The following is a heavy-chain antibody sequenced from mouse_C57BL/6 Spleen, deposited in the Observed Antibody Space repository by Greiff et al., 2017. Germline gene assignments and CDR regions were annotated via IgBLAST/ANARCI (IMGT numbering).Heavy chain of an antibody. J-gene: IGHJ3*01. CDR1: GFTFSSYG. Sequence: EVKVVESGGDLVKPGGSLKLSSAASGFTFSSYGMSWVRQTPDKRLEWVATISSGGSYTYYPDSVKGRFTISRDNAKNTLYLQISSLKSEDTAVYYCARQANWSWFAYWGQGTLVTVSA. CDR3: ARQANWSWFAY. CDR2: ISSGGSYT. D-gene: IGHD4-1*01. V-gene: IGHV5-6*01.